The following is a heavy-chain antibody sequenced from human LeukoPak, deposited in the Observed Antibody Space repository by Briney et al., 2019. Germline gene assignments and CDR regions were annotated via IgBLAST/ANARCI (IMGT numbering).Heavy chain of an antibody. V-gene: IGHV5-51*01. Sequence: GESLQISCKGSGYSFTSYWIGWVRQMPGKGLEWMGIIYPGDSDTRYSPSFQGQVTISADKSISTAYLQWSSLKASDTAMYYCARTTNEMGYCSGGSCYTADYWGQGTLVTVSS. CDR1: GYSFTSYW. J-gene: IGHJ4*02. D-gene: IGHD2-15*01. CDR3: ARTTNEMGYCSGGSCYTADY. CDR2: IYPGDSDT.